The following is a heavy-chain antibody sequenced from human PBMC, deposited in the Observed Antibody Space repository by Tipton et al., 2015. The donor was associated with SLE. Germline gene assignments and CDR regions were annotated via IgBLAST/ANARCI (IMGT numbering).Heavy chain of an antibody. V-gene: IGHV4-39*01. D-gene: IGHD4-17*01. CDR2: ISYSGNT. Sequence: LRLSCSVSGGSITNTYYWGWIRQPPGKGLEWIGTISYSGNTYYNPSLKSRVTISEDTSKQQFSLKLSSLTAADTAVYYCARHAGDYAYFDSWGQGTLVTVSS. J-gene: IGHJ4*02. CDR3: ARHAGDYAYFDS. CDR1: GGSITNTYY.